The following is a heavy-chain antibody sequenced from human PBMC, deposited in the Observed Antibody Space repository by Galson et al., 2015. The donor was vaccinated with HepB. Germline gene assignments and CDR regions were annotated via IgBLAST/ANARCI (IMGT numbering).Heavy chain of an antibody. J-gene: IGHJ4*02. V-gene: IGHV1-2*02. D-gene: IGHD3-22*01. CDR3: ARDKSSGYLAWYFDY. CDR1: GSTFTGYY. CDR2: INPNSGGT. Sequence: SVKVSCKASGSTFTGYYVHWVRQAPGQGLEWMGWINPNSGGTDYAQKFQGRVTMTRDTSISTAYMELSSLRSDDTAVYYCARDKSSGYLAWYFDYWGQGTLVTVSP.